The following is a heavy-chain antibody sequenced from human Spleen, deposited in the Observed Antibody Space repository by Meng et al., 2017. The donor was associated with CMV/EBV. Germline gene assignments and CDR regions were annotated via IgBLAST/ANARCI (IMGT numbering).Heavy chain of an antibody. CDR1: GFTVSDYP. J-gene: IGHJ6*02. CDR2: FSGLSTHI. D-gene: IGHD5-12*01. CDR3: ARDRCGYHTCQYNYGMDV. V-gene: IGHV3-21*01. Sequence: GESLKISCAAAGFTVSDYPMNWVRQAPGKGLEWVSSFSGLSTHIFYADSVMGRLTISRDNSKNTLSLQVNSLRAEDTAVYYCARDRCGYHTCQYNYGMDVWGRGTTVTVSS.